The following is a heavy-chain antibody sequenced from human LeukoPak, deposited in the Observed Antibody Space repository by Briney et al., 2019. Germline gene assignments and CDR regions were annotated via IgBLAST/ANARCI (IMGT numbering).Heavy chain of an antibody. V-gene: IGHV4-59*01. CDR3: ARDGADYFDY. Sequence: SETLSLTCTVSGGSISTYYWSWIRQPPGKGLEWIGYIYYSGSTNYNPSLKSRVTISVDTSKNQFPLKLSSVTAADTAVYYCARDGADYFDYWGQGTLVTVSS. D-gene: IGHD4/OR15-4a*01. CDR2: IYYSGST. CDR1: GGSISTYY. J-gene: IGHJ4*02.